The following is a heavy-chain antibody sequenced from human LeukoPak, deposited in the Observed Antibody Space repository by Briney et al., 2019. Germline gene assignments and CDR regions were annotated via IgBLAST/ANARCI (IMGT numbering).Heavy chain of an antibody. D-gene: IGHD6-6*01. V-gene: IGHV2-5*02. Sequence: SGPTLVNPTQTLTLTCTFSGFSLSTSGVGVGWVRQPPGKALEWLALIYWDDDKRYSPSLKDRLIITKDTFKNQVVLTMINMEPVDTATYYCAHRRIAARHFDYWGQGTLVTVSS. CDR3: AHRRIAARHFDY. J-gene: IGHJ4*02. CDR1: GFSLSTSGVG. CDR2: IYWDDDK.